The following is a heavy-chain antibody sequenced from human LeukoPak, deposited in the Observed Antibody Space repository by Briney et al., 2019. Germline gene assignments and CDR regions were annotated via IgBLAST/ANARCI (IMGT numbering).Heavy chain of an antibody. V-gene: IGHV4-59*08. J-gene: IGHJ4*02. CDR3: ARRRTIYSGYDN. D-gene: IGHD5-12*01. Sequence: SETLSLTCTVSGGSISSYYWSWIRQPPGKGLEWIGYIYYSGSTNYNPSLKSRVTISVDTSKNQFSQKLSSVTAADTAVYYCARRRTIYSGYDNWGQGTLVTVSS. CDR1: GGSISSYY. CDR2: IYYSGST.